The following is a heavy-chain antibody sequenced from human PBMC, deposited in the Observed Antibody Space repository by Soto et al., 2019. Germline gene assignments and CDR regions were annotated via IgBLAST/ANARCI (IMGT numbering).Heavy chain of an antibody. CDR3: ASAMREQLAYGRSSWWDP. Sequence: SETLSLTCTVSVGSISSSYWWSWVRQPPGKGLEWIGEIYHSGSTNYNPSLKSRVSISVDKSKNQFSLKLSSVTAADTAVYYCASAMREQLAYGRSSWWDPWGQGTLVTVP. D-gene: IGHD6-6*01. V-gene: IGHV4-4*02. CDR2: IYHSGST. J-gene: IGHJ5*02. CDR1: VGSISSSYW.